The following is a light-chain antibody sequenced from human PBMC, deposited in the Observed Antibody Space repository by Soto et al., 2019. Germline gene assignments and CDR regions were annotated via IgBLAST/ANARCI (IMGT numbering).Light chain of an antibody. J-gene: IGKJ3*01. CDR1: QDIGTF. CDR2: AAS. Sequence: DFQMTPSPSSLSASVGDRVTITCRASQDIGTFLNWYQQKPGKPPNLLIYAASNLLSGVSSRFRGSGSGTDFTLTISSLQPEDCATYYCQQSYSTPQITFGPGTKVDMK. V-gene: IGKV1-39*01. CDR3: QQSYSTPQIT.